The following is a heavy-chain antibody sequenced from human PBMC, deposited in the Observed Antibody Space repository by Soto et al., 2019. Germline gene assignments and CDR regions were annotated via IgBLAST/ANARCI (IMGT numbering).Heavy chain of an antibody. CDR3: GRVRANYSSYPRNYYYYYGMDV. Sequence: SETLSLTCAVYGGSFSGYYWSWIRQPPGKGLEWIGEINHSGSTNYNPSLKSRVTISVDTSKNQFSLKLSSVTAADTAVYFCGRVRANYSSYPRNYYYYYGMDVWGQGTTVTVCS. D-gene: IGHD4-4*01. CDR2: INHSGST. CDR1: GGSFSGYY. V-gene: IGHV4-34*01. J-gene: IGHJ6*01.